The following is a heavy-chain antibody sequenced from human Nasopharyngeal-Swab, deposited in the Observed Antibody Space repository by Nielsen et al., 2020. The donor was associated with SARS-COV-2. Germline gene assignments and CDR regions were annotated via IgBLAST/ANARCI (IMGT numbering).Heavy chain of an antibody. CDR3: ARDTPPYDFWSGWQPSFDY. D-gene: IGHD3-3*01. J-gene: IGHJ4*02. V-gene: IGHV3-30*04. CDR1: GFTFRSYA. CDR2: ISYDGSNK. Sequence: GESMKISCAASGFTFRSYAMHWVRQAPGKGLEWVAVISYDGSNKYYADSVKGRFTISRDNSKNTLYLQMNSLRAEDTAVYYCARDTPPYDFWSGWQPSFDYWGQGTLVTVSS.